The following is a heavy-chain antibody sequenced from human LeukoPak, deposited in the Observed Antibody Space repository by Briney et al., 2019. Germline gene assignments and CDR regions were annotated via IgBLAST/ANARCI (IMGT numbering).Heavy chain of an antibody. CDR3: ARVPGRELRYFDWLLYRDYYFDY. CDR1: GFTFSSYS. D-gene: IGHD3-9*01. Sequence: PGGSLRLSCAASGFTFSSYSMNWVRQAPGKGLEWVSSISSSSSCIYYADSVKGRLTISRDNAKNSLYLQMNSLRAEDTAVYYCARVPGRELRYFDWLLYRDYYFDYWGQGTLVTVSS. CDR2: ISSSSSCI. V-gene: IGHV3-21*01. J-gene: IGHJ4*02.